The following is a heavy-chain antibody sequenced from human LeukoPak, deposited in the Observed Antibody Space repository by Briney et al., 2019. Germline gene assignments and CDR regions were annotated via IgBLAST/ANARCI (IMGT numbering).Heavy chain of an antibody. V-gene: IGHV3-15*01. Sequence: GGSLRLSCAASGFTFTYAWMSWVRQAPGKGLEWVGRMKTKTDGGTTDYAAPVKGRFTISRDDLKNTVYLQMNSLKTEDTAVYYCSIGFGDEWGQGTLVTVS. J-gene: IGHJ4*02. CDR1: GFTFTYAW. D-gene: IGHD3-10*01. CDR3: SIGFGDE. CDR2: MKTKTDGGTT.